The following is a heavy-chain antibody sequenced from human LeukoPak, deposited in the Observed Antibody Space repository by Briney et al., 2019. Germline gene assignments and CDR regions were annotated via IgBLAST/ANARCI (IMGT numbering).Heavy chain of an antibody. D-gene: IGHD2-21*02. J-gene: IGHJ4*01. V-gene: IGHV3-23*01. Sequence: GGSLRLSCAASGFTFSSYAMSWVRQAPGKGLEWVSAISGSGGSTYYADSVKGRFTISRDNSKNTLYLQMNSLRAEDTAVYYCAKETCYCSHGWVPWFDYWGQGTLVTGPS. CDR3: AKETCYCSHGWVPWFDY. CDR2: ISGSGGST. CDR1: GFTFSSYA.